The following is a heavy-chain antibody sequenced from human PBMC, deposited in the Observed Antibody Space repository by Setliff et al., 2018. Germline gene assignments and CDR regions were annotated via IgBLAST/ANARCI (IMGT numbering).Heavy chain of an antibody. V-gene: IGHV3-7*01. D-gene: IGHD2-21*01. CDR2: IRADGSGT. J-gene: IGHJ3*02. CDR1: GFYFSGSW. CDR3: ARDPEGGEFDI. Sequence: GGSLRLSCAASGFYFSGSWMAWVRQAPGQGLEWVADIRADGSGTCYVDSVRGRFTISRDNARNSLFLQMNSLSAEDTGIYYCARDPEGGEFDIWGQGTLVTVSS.